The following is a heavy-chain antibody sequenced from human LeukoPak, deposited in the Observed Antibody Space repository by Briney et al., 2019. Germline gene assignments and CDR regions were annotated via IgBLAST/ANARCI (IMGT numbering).Heavy chain of an antibody. CDR2: IYPGDSDT. CDR1: GYRFTSYW. V-gene: IGHV5-51*01. J-gene: IGHJ4*02. Sequence: GESLKISCKGSGYRFTSYWIGWVRQMPGKGLEWMGIIYPGDSDTRYSPSFQGQVTISADKSISTAYLQWSSLKASDTAMYYCASSSYSSGPRGYFDYWGQGTLVTVSS. D-gene: IGHD6-19*01. CDR3: ASSSYSSGPRGYFDY.